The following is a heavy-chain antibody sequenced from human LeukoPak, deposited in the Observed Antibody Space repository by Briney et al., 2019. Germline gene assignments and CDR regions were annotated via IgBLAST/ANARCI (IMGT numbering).Heavy chain of an antibody. CDR1: DASIGSTSYY. CDR2: FYYSGSS. Sequence: SETLSLTCTVSDASIGSTSYYWGWIRQPPGKGLEWLGSFYYSGSSFYNESLKSRLTMSADTSKNQLSLNLTSVTAADTAIYYCARYFRDFVHWGQGTLVTVAS. D-gene: IGHD3-10*02. CDR3: ARYFRDFVH. J-gene: IGHJ4*02. V-gene: IGHV4-39*01.